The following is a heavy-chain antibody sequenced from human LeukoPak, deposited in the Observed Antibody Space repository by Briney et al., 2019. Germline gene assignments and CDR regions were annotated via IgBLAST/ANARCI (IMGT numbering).Heavy chain of an antibody. Sequence: GGSLRLSSAASGFTFSSYEMHWVRQAPGKGPEWVSYIKNGGSIIYYADSVKGRFTISRDDAKSSLYLQMNTLRAEDTAIYYWARETQYCSGGTCYSGLDYWGQGTLVTVSS. J-gene: IGHJ4*02. CDR2: IKNGGSII. CDR1: GFTFSSYE. D-gene: IGHD2-15*01. CDR3: ARETQYCSGGTCYSGLDY. V-gene: IGHV3-48*03.